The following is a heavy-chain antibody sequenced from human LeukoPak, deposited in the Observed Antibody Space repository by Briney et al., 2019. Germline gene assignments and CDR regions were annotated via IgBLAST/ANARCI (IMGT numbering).Heavy chain of an antibody. J-gene: IGHJ6*03. CDR1: GGSMGRTSYY. CDR2: IYNSGTT. D-gene: IGHD2-21*02. Sequence: SETLSLTCTVSGGSMGRTSYYWSWIRQPAGEGLELRGRIYNSGTTNYHPSLQSRVTISIDTSKNQFSLNMSSVTAADTAIYYCARSNCGRDCYVYYYYYMDVWGKGTTVTISS. CDR3: ARSNCGRDCYVYYYYYMDV. V-gene: IGHV4-61*02.